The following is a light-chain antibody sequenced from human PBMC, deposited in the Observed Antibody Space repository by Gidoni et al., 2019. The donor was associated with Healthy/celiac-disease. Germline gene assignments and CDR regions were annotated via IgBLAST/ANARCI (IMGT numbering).Light chain of an antibody. J-gene: IGKJ4*01. CDR1: QSVSSY. Sequence: ILLTQSPATLSLSPRERATLSCSASQSVSSYLAWYQQKPGQAPRLLIYDASNRATGIPARFSGSGSGTDFTLTISSLEPEDFAVYYCQQRSNWLTFGGGTKVEIK. CDR2: DAS. V-gene: IGKV3-11*01. CDR3: QQRSNWLT.